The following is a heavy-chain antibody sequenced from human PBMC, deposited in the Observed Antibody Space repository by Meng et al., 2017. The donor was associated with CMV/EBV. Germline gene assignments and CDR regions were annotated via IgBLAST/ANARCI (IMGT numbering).Heavy chain of an antibody. CDR3: ARDTQRGIAAAGPFDP. V-gene: IGHV1-2*02. D-gene: IGHD6-13*01. J-gene: IGHJ5*02. Sequence: ASVKVSCKASGYTFTGYYMHWVRQAPGQGLEWMGWINPNSGGTNYAQKFQGRVTMTRDTSISTAYMALSRLRSDDTAVYYCARDTQRGIAAAGPFDPWGQGTLVTVSS. CDR2: INPNSGGT. CDR1: GYTFTGYY.